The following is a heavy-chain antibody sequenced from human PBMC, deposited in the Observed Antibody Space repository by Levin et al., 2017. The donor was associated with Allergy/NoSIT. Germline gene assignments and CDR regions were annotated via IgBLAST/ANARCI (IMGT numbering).Heavy chain of an antibody. CDR2: INHSGST. CDR3: ARGRFYDSSGEYFQH. Sequence: PSETLSLTCAVYGGSFSGYYWSWIRQPPGKGLEWIGEINHSGSTNYNPSLKSRVTISVDTSKNQFSLKLSSVTAADTAVYYCARGRFYDSSGEYFQHWGQGTLVTVSS. V-gene: IGHV4-34*01. CDR1: GGSFSGYY. D-gene: IGHD3-22*01. J-gene: IGHJ1*01.